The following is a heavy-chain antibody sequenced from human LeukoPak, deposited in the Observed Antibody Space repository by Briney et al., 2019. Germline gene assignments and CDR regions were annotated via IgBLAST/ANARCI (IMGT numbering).Heavy chain of an antibody. CDR3: ALGVAEDVLDI. CDR1: GGSISSSGYY. CDR2: IYYSGST. J-gene: IGHJ3*02. V-gene: IGHV4-39*01. Sequence: SETLSLTCTVSGGSISSSGYYWGWIRQPPGRGLEWIGSIYYSGSTYYNPSLKSRVTIFVDTSKNQFSLKLSSVTAADTAVYYCALGVAEDVLDIWGQGTMVTVSS.